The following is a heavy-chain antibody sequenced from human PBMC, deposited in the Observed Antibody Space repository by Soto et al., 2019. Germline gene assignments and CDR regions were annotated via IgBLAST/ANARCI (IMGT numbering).Heavy chain of an antibody. CDR2: IYSGGST. D-gene: IGHD5-12*01. V-gene: IGHV3-66*01. Sequence: EVQLVESGGGLVQPGGSLRLSCAASGFTVSSNYMSWVRQAPGKGLEWVSVIYSGGSTYYADSVKGRFTISRDNSKNLLYLQMKSLRAEDTAVYYCARGLYSGWHYFDYWGQGTLVTVSS. J-gene: IGHJ4*02. CDR3: ARGLYSGWHYFDY. CDR1: GFTVSSNY.